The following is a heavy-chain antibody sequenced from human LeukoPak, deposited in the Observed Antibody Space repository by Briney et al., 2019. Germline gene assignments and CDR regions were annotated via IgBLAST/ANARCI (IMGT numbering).Heavy chain of an antibody. V-gene: IGHV4-31*03. CDR2: IYYSGST. CDR1: GGSISSGGYY. J-gene: IGHJ6*03. Sequence: SETLSLTSTVSGGSISSGGYYWSWIRQHPGKGLEWIGYIYYSGSTYYNPSLKSRVTISVDTSKNQFSLKLSSVTAADTAVYYCASGYYYYYYMDVWGKGTTVTVSS. CDR3: ASGYYYYYYMDV.